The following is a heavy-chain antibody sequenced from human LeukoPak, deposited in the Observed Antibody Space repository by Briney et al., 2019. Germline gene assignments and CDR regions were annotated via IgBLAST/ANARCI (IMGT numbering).Heavy chain of an antibody. CDR2: IGASGGRT. J-gene: IGHJ4*02. D-gene: IGHD2-8*01. CDR1: GFTVSSNY. Sequence: GGSLRLSCAASGFTVSSNYMSWVRQAPGKGLEWVSGIGASGGRTYYADSVKGRFTISRDSSRSTLYLQINSLRAEDTAIYYCAKGLSSMASFDYWGQGTLVTVSS. CDR3: AKGLSSMASFDY. V-gene: IGHV3-23*01.